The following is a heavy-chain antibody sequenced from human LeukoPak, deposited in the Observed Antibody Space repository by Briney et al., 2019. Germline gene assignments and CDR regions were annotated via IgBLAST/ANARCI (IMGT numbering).Heavy chain of an antibody. D-gene: IGHD2-21*02. J-gene: IGHJ3*02. CDR1: GGSISNTNW. CDR2: VNLQGST. V-gene: IGHV4-4*02. Sequence: SETLSLTCGVSGGSISNTNWWTWVRQPPGKGLEWIGEVNLQGSTNYNPSLKSRVAISVDKSENHISLKLSSVTAADTAVYYCATFTKVVTAHAFDIWGQGTMVTVSS. CDR3: ATFTKVVTAHAFDI.